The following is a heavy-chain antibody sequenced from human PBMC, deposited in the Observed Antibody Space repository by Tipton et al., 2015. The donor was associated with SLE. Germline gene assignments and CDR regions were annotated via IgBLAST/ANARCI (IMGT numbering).Heavy chain of an antibody. CDR2: LVPLFGTA. Sequence: QSGAEVKKPGSSVRVSCKTSGGTFSSFALSWVRQAPGQGLEWIGGLVPLFGTANYAQKFQGRVTITADGSTGTAYMELSSLRFEDTAVYYCARYSLVDMMSAGYDSWGQGTLVTVSP. J-gene: IGHJ4*02. V-gene: IGHV1-69*01. D-gene: IGHD3-16*01. CDR1: GGTFSSFA. CDR3: ARYSLVDMMSAGYDS.